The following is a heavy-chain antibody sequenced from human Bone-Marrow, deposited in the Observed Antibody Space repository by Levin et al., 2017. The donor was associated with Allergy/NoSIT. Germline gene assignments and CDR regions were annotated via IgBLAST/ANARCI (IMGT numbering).Heavy chain of an antibody. Sequence: GGSLRLSCAASGFTFSDYYMTWIRRAPGKGLECVSYISTGSSTTYYAESVKGRFTISRDNAKNSLYLQMHSLGAEDVAVYYCARYRLGYCSGGRCYSPYSYYGMDVWGQGTTVTVSS. V-gene: IGHV3-11*01. J-gene: IGHJ6*02. CDR3: ARYRLGYCSGGRCYSPYSYYGMDV. CDR1: GFTFSDYY. CDR2: ISTGSSTT. D-gene: IGHD2-15*01.